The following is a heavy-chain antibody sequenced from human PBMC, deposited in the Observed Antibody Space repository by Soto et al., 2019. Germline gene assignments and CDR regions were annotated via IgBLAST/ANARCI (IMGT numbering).Heavy chain of an antibody. CDR2: IQSSGRT. CDR3: ATYVVGAGGTGS. D-gene: IGHD6-13*01. J-gene: IGHJ5*02. V-gene: IGHV4-31*03. CDR1: GDSISSGAYH. Sequence: QVQLQESGPGLVKALQTLSLTCTVSGDSISSGAYHWSWVRQLPGKGLEWIGFIQSSGRTQYNPSLQSRLTMSVDTSKNQFSLRLTSVTAADTAVYYCATYVVGAGGTGSWGQGTLVTVSS.